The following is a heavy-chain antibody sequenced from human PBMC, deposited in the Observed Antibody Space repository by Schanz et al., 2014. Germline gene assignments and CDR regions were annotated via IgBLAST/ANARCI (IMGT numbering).Heavy chain of an antibody. V-gene: IGHV1-46*01. CDR3: ARSIDEGDFWSADAGRWFDP. CDR2: INPSGGAT. CDR1: GYTFTSYY. Sequence: QVQLVQSGAEVKKPGASVRVSCEASGYTFTSYYLHWVRQAPGQGLEWMGIINPSGGATTYAQKFQGRVTMTRDTSTSTFYMEMRSLRSEDTAVYYCARSIDEGDFWSADAGRWFDPWGQGTLVTVSS. J-gene: IGHJ5*02. D-gene: IGHD3-3*01.